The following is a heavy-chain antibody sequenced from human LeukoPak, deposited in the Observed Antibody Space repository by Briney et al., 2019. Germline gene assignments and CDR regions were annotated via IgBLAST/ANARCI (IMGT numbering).Heavy chain of an antibody. V-gene: IGHV1-2*02. CDR3: ARGGKSELGTCDH. CDR2: INPNSGGT. Sequence: ASVKVSCKASGYTFTSYAMNWVRQAPGQGLEWMGWINPNSGGTNYAQKFQGRATMTRDTSISTAYMELSRLRSDDTAVYYCARGGKSELGTCDHWGQGTLVTVSS. D-gene: IGHD7-27*01. CDR1: GYTFTSYA. J-gene: IGHJ4*02.